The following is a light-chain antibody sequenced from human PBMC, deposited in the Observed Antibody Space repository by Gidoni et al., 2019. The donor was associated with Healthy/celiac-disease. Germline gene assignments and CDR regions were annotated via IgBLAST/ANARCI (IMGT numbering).Light chain of an antibody. J-gene: IGKJ4*01. CDR1: QDISNY. Sequence: DIQMTQSPSSLSASVGDRVTITCQASQDISNYLNWYQQKPGKAPKLLIYDASNLETGFPSRVSGSGSGTDFTFTISSLQPEDIATYYCKQYDNLLTFGGGTKVEIK. CDR2: DAS. V-gene: IGKV1-33*01. CDR3: KQYDNLLT.